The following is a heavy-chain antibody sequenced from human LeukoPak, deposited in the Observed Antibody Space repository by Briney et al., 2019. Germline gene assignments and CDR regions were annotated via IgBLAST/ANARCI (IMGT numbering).Heavy chain of an antibody. Sequence: GGSLRLSCAASGFTYSCCWMSWVRQAPGRGLEWVATIKRDGSTIHYVDSVKGRFTISRDNAKNSLSLQMNGLRAEDTAIYYCARLRGDVTDFGLWGQGTLVTVSS. D-gene: IGHD2-21*02. V-gene: IGHV3-7*01. CDR1: GFTYSCCW. J-gene: IGHJ4*02. CDR3: ARLRGDVTDFGL. CDR2: IKRDGSTI.